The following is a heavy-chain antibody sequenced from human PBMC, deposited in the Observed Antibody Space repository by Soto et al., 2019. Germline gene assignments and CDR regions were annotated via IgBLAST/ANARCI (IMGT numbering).Heavy chain of an antibody. CDR2: ISGSGGST. V-gene: IGHV3-23*01. CDR3: AKGVTDIVVVVAATPYYYMDV. Sequence: GGSLRLSCAASGFTFSSYAMSWVRQAPGKGLEWVSAISGSGGSTYYADSVKGRFTISRDNSKNTLYLQMNSLRAEDTAVYYCAKGVTDIVVVVAATPYYYMDVWGKGTTVTVSS. CDR1: GFTFSSYA. J-gene: IGHJ6*03. D-gene: IGHD2-15*01.